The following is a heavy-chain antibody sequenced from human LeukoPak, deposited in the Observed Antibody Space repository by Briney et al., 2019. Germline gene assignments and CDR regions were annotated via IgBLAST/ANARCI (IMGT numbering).Heavy chain of an antibody. V-gene: IGHV4-39*01. CDR1: GGSINGDDYY. J-gene: IGHJ6*03. CDR2: IYYSGST. D-gene: IGHD2-8*01. CDR3: ARTNYYFYYMDV. Sequence: SEILSLTCTVSGGSINGDDYYWGWIRQPPGKGPEWIGSIYYSGSTYYNPSLKSRVTISVDTSKNQFFLRLSSVTAADTAMYYCARTNYYFYYMDVWGRGTTVTVSS.